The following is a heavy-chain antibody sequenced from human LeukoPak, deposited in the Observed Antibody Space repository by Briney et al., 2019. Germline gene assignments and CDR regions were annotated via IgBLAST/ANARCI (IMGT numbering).Heavy chain of an antibody. J-gene: IGHJ4*02. CDR2: ISASGGST. CDR1: GFTFSSYA. D-gene: IGHD1-26*01. Sequence: QTGGSLRLSCAASGFTFSSYAMSWVRQAPGKGLEWVSEISASGGSTYYADSVKGRFTISRDNSKNTLYLQMNSLRAEDTAVYYCAKWSGSREALDYWGQGTLVTVSS. CDR3: AKWSGSREALDY. V-gene: IGHV3-23*01.